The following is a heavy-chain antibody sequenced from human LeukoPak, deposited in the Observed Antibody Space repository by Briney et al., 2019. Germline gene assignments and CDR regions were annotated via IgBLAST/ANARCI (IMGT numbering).Heavy chain of an antibody. CDR3: TAAYYYDSGSLDY. V-gene: IGHV3-15*01. D-gene: IGHD3-10*01. J-gene: IGHJ4*02. CDR2: IKSKTDGGTT. CDR1: GFTFTHAW. Sequence: PGGSLRLSCAASGFTFTHAWMSWVRQAPGRGLEWVGRIKSKTDGGTTDYAAPVKGRFTISRHDSKNTLFLQMNSLKTEDTAVYYCTAAYYYDSGSLDYWGQGTLVTVSS.